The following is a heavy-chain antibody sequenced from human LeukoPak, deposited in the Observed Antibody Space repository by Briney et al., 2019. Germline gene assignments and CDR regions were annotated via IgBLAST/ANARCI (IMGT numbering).Heavy chain of an antibody. V-gene: IGHV1-2*06. D-gene: IGHD6-6*01. CDR1: GYTFTGYY. CDR2: INPNSGGT. CDR3: ARDGKQLVGYWFDP. J-gene: IGHJ5*02. Sequence: ASVKVSCKASGYTFTGYYMHWVRQAPGQGLEWMGRINPNSGGTNYAQKFQGRVTMTRDTFISTAYMELSRLRSDDTAVYYCARDGKQLVGYWFDPWGQGTLVTVSS.